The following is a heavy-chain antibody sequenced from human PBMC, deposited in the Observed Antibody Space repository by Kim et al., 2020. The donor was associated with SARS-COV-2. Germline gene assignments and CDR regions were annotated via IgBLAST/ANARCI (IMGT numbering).Heavy chain of an antibody. Sequence: GGSLRLSCAASGFTFSSYGMHWVRQAPGKGLEWVAVISYDGSNKYYVDSVKGRFTISRDNSKNTLYLQMNSLRAEDTAVYYCAKERSGIVVVTATFDYWGQGTLVTVSS. D-gene: IGHD2-21*02. CDR3: AKERSGIVVVTATFDY. CDR1: GFTFSSYG. J-gene: IGHJ4*02. V-gene: IGHV3-30*18. CDR2: ISYDGSNK.